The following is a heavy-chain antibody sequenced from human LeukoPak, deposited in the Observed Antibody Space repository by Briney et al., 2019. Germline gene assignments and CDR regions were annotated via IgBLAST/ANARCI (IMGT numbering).Heavy chain of an antibody. CDR2: ISAYNGNT. D-gene: IGHD2-21*01. CDR3: ARDANPSVSGVPGEDDAFDI. CDR1: GYTFTSYG. V-gene: IGHV1-18*01. Sequence: ASVKVSCKASGYTFTSYGISWVRQPPGQGLEWMGWISAYNGNTNYAQKLQGRVTMTTDTSTSTAYIELRSLRSEETAVYYCARDANPSVSGVPGEDDAFDIWGQGTMVTVSS. J-gene: IGHJ3*02.